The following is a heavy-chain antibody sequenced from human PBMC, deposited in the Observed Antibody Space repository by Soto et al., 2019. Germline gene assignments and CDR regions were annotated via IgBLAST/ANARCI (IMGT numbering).Heavy chain of an antibody. CDR3: ARHKEGAVAGTEWFDP. CDR1: GGSISSSGYY. J-gene: IGHJ5*02. Sequence: SETLSLTCTVSGGSISSSGYYWGWIRQPPGKGLEWIGSIYYTGSTYYNPSLKSRVTISVDTSKNQFYLKLSSVTAADTAVYYCARHKEGAVAGTEWFDPWGQGTLVTVS. V-gene: IGHV4-39*01. CDR2: IYYTGST. D-gene: IGHD6-19*01.